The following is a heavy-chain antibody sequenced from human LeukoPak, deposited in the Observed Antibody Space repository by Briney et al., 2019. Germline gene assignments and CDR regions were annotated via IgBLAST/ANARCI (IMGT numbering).Heavy chain of an antibody. CDR3: AKDLLWFGEFNWFDP. CDR1: GFTFSSYG. CDR2: IRHDGSNK. J-gene: IGHJ5*02. D-gene: IGHD3-10*01. Sequence: GGSLRLSCAASGFTFSSYGMHWVRQAPGKGLEWVAFIRHDGSNKYYADSVKGRFTISRDNSKNTLYLQMNSLRAEDTAVYYCAKDLLWFGEFNWFDPWGQGTLVTVSS. V-gene: IGHV3-30*02.